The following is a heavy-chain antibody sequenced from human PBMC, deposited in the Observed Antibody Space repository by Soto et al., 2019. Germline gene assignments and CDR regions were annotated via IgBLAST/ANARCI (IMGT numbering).Heavy chain of an antibody. CDR1: GFTFSSYA. Sequence: QVQLVESGGGAVQPGRSLRLSCAASGFTFSSYAMHWFRQAQGKGLEWVAVISYDGSNKYYADSVKGRFTISRDNSKNTLYLQMNSLRAEDTAVYYCARSRLRGATNYYYYGMDVWGQGTTVTVSS. CDR2: ISYDGSNK. CDR3: ARSRLRGATNYYYYGMDV. D-gene: IGHD1-26*01. V-gene: IGHV3-30-3*01. J-gene: IGHJ6*02.